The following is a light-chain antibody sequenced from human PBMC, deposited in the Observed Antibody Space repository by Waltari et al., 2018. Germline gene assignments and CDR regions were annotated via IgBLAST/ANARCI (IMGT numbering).Light chain of an antibody. Sequence: QSVLTRPPSASGTPGQRVTISCSGSGSNIGDNYVYWYHQLPGMAPKLLIYRDDERPAGVPDRFSGSKSGTSASLAISGLRSEDAGDYYCAAWDDSLSGRVFGGGTKLTVL. CDR2: RDD. V-gene: IGLV1-47*01. CDR1: GSNIGDNY. CDR3: AAWDDSLSGRV. J-gene: IGLJ3*02.